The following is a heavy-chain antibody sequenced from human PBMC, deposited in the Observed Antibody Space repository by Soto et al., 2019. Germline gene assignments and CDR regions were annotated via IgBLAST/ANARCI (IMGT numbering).Heavy chain of an antibody. CDR1: GYSFTSYW. V-gene: IGHV5-51*01. CDR3: ARQGGTRVRGVTSYYYYYGMDV. J-gene: IGHJ6*02. CDR2: IYPGDSDT. D-gene: IGHD3-10*01. Sequence: GESLKISCKGSGYSFTSYWIGWVRQMPGKGLEWMGIIYPGDSDTRYSPSFQGQVTISADKSISTAYLQWSSLKASDTAMYYCARQGGTRVRGVTSYYYYYGMDVWGQGXTFTV.